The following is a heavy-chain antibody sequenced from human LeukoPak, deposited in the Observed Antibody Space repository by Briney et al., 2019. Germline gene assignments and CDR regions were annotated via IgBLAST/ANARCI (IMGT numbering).Heavy chain of an antibody. J-gene: IGHJ4*02. CDR1: GFTFSHHG. CDR2: ILFDGSKK. D-gene: IGHD3-22*01. V-gene: IGHV3-30*02. Sequence: GGSLRLSCAASGFTFSHHGVHWVRQAPGKGLKWVAFILFDGSKKYFVDSVKGRFTISRDNSKSAVSPQMNNLRTEDTAMYYCARAVDKGTGYYMDFWGQGTLVTVSS. CDR3: ARAVDKGTGYYMDF.